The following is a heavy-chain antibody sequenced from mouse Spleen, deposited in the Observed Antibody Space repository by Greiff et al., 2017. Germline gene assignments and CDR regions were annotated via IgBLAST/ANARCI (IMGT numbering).Heavy chain of an antibody. CDR1: GFNIKDYY. CDR2: IDPEDGET. Sequence: EVQRVESGAELVKPGASVKLSCTASGFNIKDYYMHWVKQRTEQGLEWIGRIDPEDGETKYAPKFQGKATITADTSSNTAYLQLSSLTSEDTAVYYCARWTTVVRYFDVWGAGTTVTVSS. CDR3: ARWTTVVRYFDV. J-gene: IGHJ1*01. V-gene: IGHV14-2*01. D-gene: IGHD1-1*01.